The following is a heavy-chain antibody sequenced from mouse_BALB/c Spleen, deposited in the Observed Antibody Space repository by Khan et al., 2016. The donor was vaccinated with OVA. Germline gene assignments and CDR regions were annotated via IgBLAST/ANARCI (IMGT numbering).Heavy chain of an antibody. D-gene: IGHD2-14*01. J-gene: IGHJ4*01. CDR3: ERSLYYSYGYALDC. V-gene: IGHV3-2*02. CDR1: GYSITSDYA. Sequence: EVQLVESGPGLVKPSQSLSLTCTVTGYSITSDYAWNWIRQFPGNKLEWMGYISSTGSTNYNPSLKSRISITRDTSKNQFFLQLKSVTTEDTATYYCERSLYYSYGYALDCWGRGTSITVSS. CDR2: ISSTGST.